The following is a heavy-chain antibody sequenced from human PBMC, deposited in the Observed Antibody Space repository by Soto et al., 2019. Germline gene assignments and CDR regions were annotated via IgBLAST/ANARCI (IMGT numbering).Heavy chain of an antibody. CDR2: ISSNGGTT. J-gene: IGHJ4*02. D-gene: IGHD1-7*01. CDR1: GFTFSSYD. V-gene: IGHV3-64*01. Sequence: EVQLAESGGGMVQPGGSLRLSCVASGFTFSSYDMHWVRQAPGKGLEYVSSISSNGGTTYYGNSVKGRFTIYRDNSKNTRYLQMGSLRAEDMAVYYCVRRVSGNYDYWGQGTLVTVSS. CDR3: VRRVSGNYDY.